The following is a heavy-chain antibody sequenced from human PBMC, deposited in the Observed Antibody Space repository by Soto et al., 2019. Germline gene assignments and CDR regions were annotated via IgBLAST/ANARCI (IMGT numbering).Heavy chain of an antibody. J-gene: IGHJ4*02. D-gene: IGHD3-22*01. CDR3: AKDYYDSSGPFTY. CDR2: ISYDGSNK. Sequence: GGSLRLSCAASGFTFSSYGMHWVRQAPGKGLEWVAVISYDGSNKYYADSVKGRFTISRDNSKNTLYLQMNSLRAEDTAVYYSAKDYYDSSGPFTYGGREPLVPVS. CDR1: GFTFSSYG. V-gene: IGHV3-30*18.